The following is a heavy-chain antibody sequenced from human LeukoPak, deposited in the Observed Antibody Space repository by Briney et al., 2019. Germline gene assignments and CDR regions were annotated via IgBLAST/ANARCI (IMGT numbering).Heavy chain of an antibody. D-gene: IGHD4-17*01. J-gene: IGHJ4*02. CDR1: GFTVSSNY. V-gene: IGHV3-66*04. Sequence: PGGSLRLSCAASGFTVSSNYMSWVRQAPGKGLEWVSVIYSGGSTYYADSVKGRFTISRDNAKNTLYLQMNSLRAEDSAVYYCARPYGGYGDYYFDYWGQGTLVTVSS. CDR3: ARPYGGYGDYYFDY. CDR2: IYSGGST.